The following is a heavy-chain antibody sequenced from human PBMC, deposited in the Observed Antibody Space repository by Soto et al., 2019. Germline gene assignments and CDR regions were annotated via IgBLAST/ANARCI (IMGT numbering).Heavy chain of an antibody. J-gene: IGHJ5*02. CDR1: ALNFSIYG. V-gene: IGHV3-48*02. Sequence: QPGGSLRLSCAAAALNFSIYGMNWVRQAPGKGLEWVSYISSSGTIKYYTDSVKGRFTISRGNAKNSLFLQMHSLRDDDTAIYYCARDHFPSTMVRGVIAWFDPWGLGTLVTVSS. CDR3: ARDHFPSTMVRGVIAWFDP. CDR2: ISSSGTIK. D-gene: IGHD3-10*01.